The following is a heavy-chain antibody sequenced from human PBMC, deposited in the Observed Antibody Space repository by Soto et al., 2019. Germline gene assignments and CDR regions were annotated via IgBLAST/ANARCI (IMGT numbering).Heavy chain of an antibody. CDR3: TTNRRDGVAYQYHGMDG. V-gene: IGHV3-15*01. Sequence: EVQLVESGGGLVEPGGSLRLSCAASGFTFTYAWMTWVRQAPGKGLEWVGRVKSETDGGTRDYAAPVKGRFAISRDDSKNTLFPQMNILKTEDTAVYYCTTNRRDGVAYQYHGMDGWGQGTTVTGSS. CDR2: VKSETDGGTR. D-gene: IGHD2-2*01. J-gene: IGHJ6*02. CDR1: GFTFTYAW.